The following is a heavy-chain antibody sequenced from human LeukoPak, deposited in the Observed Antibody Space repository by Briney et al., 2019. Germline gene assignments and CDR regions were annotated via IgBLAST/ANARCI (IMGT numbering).Heavy chain of an antibody. CDR3: ARGHSSGWYRGSFDP. J-gene: IGHJ5*02. D-gene: IGHD6-19*01. CDR1: GGSISSSSYY. CDR2: IYYSGST. V-gene: IGHV4-39*07. Sequence: SETLSLTCTVSGGSISSSSYYWGWIRQPPGKGLEWIGSIYYSGSTYYNPSLKSRVTISVDTSKNQFSLKLSSVTAADTAVYYCARGHSSGWYRGSFDPWGQGTLVTVSS.